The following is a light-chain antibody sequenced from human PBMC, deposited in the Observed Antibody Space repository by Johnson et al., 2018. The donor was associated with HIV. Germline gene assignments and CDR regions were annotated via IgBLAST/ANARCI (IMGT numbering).Light chain of an antibody. CDR3: ATWDSSLSAYV. V-gene: IGLV1-51*02. J-gene: IGLJ1*01. CDR1: SSNVGNNY. CDR2: EMN. Sequence: HSVLTQPPSVSAAPGQKVTISCSGTSSNVGNNYVSWYQQFPGTAPKLLIYEMNKRPSGIPDRFSASKSGSSATLGITGLQTGDEADYYCATWDSSLSAYVFGPGTKVTII.